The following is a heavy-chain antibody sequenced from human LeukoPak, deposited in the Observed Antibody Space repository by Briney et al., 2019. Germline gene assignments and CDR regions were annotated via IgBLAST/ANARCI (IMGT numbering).Heavy chain of an antibody. J-gene: IGHJ4*02. Sequence: NPSETLSLTCTVSGGSITSYYWSWTRQPAGKGLEWIGRIYTSGSTNYNPSLKSRVTMSVDTSKNQFSLKLSSVTAADAFVYYCARDSFYSVYDSLDHWGQGTLVTVSS. CDR3: ARDSFYSVYDSLDH. CDR1: GGSITSYY. V-gene: IGHV4-4*07. CDR2: IYTSGST. D-gene: IGHD5/OR15-5a*01.